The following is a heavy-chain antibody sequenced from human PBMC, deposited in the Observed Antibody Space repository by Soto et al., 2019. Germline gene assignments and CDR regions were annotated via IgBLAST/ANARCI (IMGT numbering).Heavy chain of an antibody. V-gene: IGHV3-11*01. CDR2: ISSGGSSK. CDR1: GFTFRDYY. Sequence: IQLVESGGGLVQPGGSLRLSCAASGFTFRDYYMSWIRQAPGKGLEWISYISSGGSSKFYTESVKGRFTISRDIAKNSLYLQMDGLRVEDTGVYFCARRGPLNNIEVVPDYFGLDVWGQGTTVTVSS. J-gene: IGHJ6*02. D-gene: IGHD2-15*01. CDR3: ARRGPLNNIEVVPDYFGLDV.